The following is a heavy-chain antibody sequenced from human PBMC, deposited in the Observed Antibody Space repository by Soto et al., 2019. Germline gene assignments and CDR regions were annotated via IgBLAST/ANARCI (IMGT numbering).Heavy chain of an antibody. D-gene: IGHD2-15*01. CDR1: GYSFTTYW. CDR3: ARGGYCSGGSCYFNIDY. V-gene: IGHV5-10-1*01. J-gene: IGHJ4*02. CDR2: IDPSDSYT. Sequence: GESLKISCKGSGYSFTTYWISWVRQMPGKGLEWMGRIDPSDSYTNYSPSFQGHVTISADKSISTAYLQWSSLKASDTAMYYCARGGYCSGGSCYFNIDYWGQGTLVTVSS.